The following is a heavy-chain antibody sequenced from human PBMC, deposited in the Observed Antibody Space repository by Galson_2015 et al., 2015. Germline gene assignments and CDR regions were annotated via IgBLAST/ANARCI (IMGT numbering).Heavy chain of an antibody. CDR1: GFSLSISGMC. CDR2: IDWDDNK. J-gene: IGHJ6*02. CDR3: ARTRRGITMFGGPDYGMDV. V-gene: IGHV2-70*01. Sequence: PALVKPTQTLTLTCTFSGFSLSISGMCVSWIRQPPGKGLEWLALIDWDDNKYYSTSLKTRLTISKDTSKNQVVLTMTNMDPVDTATYYCARTRRGITMFGGPDYGMDVWGQGTTVTVSS. D-gene: IGHD3-3*01.